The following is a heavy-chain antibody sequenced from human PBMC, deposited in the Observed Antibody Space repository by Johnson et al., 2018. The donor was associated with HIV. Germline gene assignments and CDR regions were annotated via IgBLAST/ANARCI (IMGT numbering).Heavy chain of an antibody. CDR1: GFTVSSNY. J-gene: IGHJ3*02. V-gene: IGHV3-66*03. CDR3: AKAGDYYDSSGYYDAFDI. D-gene: IGHD3-22*01. CDR2: INWNGGTT. Sequence: VQLVESGGGLIQPGGSLRLSCAASGFTVSSNYMSWVRQAPGKGLEWVSGINWNGGTTGYADSVKGRFTISRDNSKNTLYLQMNSLRAEDTAVYYCAKAGDYYDSSGYYDAFDIWGQGTMVTVSS.